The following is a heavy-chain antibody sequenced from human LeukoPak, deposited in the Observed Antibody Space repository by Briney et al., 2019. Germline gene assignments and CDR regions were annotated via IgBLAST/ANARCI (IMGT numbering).Heavy chain of an antibody. V-gene: IGHV7-4-1*02. Sequence: ASVKVSCKASGYTFTSYAMNWVRQAPGQGLEWMGWINTNTGNPTYAQGFTGRFVFSLDTSVSTAYLQISSLKAEDTAVYYCARAYRPLHSRFLDLTTFDYWGQGTLVTVSS. J-gene: IGHJ4*02. CDR3: ARAYRPLHSRFLDLTTFDY. D-gene: IGHD3-3*01. CDR2: INTNTGNP. CDR1: GYTFTSYA.